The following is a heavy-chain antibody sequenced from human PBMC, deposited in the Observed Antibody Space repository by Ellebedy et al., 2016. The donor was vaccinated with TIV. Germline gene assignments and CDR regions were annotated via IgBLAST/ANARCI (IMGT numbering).Heavy chain of an antibody. J-gene: IGHJ3*02. Sequence: AASVKVSCKASGYTFTSYYMHWVRQAPGQGLEWMGWINPNSGGTNYAQKFQGWVTMTRDTSISTAYMELSRLRSDDTAVYYCARGHCSSTSCHGDDAFDIWGQGTMVTVSS. CDR2: INPNSGGT. V-gene: IGHV1-2*04. D-gene: IGHD2-2*01. CDR3: ARGHCSSTSCHGDDAFDI. CDR1: GYTFTSYY.